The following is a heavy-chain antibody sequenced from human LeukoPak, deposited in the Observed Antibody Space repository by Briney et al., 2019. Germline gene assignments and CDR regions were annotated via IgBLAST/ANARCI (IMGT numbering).Heavy chain of an antibody. Sequence: ASVKVSCKASGYTFTSYAMHWVRQAPGQRLEWMGWINAGNGNTKYSQKFQGRVTITRNTSISTAYMELSSLRSEDTAVYYCARVLRFGEPLPGGYWGQGTLVTVSS. CDR1: GYTFTSYA. J-gene: IGHJ4*02. CDR3: ARVLRFGEPLPGGY. CDR2: INAGNGNT. D-gene: IGHD3-10*01. V-gene: IGHV1-3*01.